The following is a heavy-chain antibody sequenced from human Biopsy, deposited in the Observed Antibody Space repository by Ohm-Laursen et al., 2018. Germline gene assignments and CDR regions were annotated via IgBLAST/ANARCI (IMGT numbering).Heavy chain of an antibody. Sequence: SSVKVSCKAPGGTFSNYGVNWVRQAPGQGLEWLGGNIPILGTGNYVQKFQDRVTVAADTSTSTATMELRSLRSDDTAAYYCATKLTGYFHHWGQGTLVIVSS. CDR3: ATKLTGYFHH. V-gene: IGHV1-69*06. CDR1: GGTFSNYG. D-gene: IGHD3-9*01. CDR2: NIPILGTG. J-gene: IGHJ1*01.